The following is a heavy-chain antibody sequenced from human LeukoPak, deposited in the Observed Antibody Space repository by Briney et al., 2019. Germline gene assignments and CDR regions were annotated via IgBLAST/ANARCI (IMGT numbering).Heavy chain of an antibody. CDR2: IYSGGST. Sequence: GGSLRLSCAASGFTFSNYWMSWVRQAPGKGLEWVSVIYSGGSTYYADSVKGRFTISRDNSKNTLYLQMNSLRAEDTAVYYCARDPPPGRNYFDYWGQGTLVTVSS. V-gene: IGHV3-53*01. J-gene: IGHJ4*02. CDR3: ARDPPPGRNYFDY. CDR1: GFTFSNYW.